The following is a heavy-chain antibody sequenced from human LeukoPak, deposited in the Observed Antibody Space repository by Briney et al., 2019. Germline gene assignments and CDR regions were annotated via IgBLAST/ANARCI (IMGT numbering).Heavy chain of an antibody. CDR3: ARSGWEPNFDY. Sequence: PSETLSLTCTVSGGSISSSSYYWGWIRQPPGKGLEWIGSIYYSGSTNYNPSLKSRVTISLDTSKNQFSLRLRSVTAADTAVYYCARSGWEPNFDYWGQGTLVTVSS. J-gene: IGHJ4*02. V-gene: IGHV4-39*07. CDR2: IYYSGST. D-gene: IGHD1-26*01. CDR1: GGSISSSSYY.